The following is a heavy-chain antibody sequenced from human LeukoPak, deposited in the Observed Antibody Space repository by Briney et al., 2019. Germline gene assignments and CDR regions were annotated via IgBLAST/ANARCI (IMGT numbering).Heavy chain of an antibody. D-gene: IGHD5-24*01. J-gene: IGHJ4*02. V-gene: IGHV3-21*01. CDR2: ISSSSSYI. Sequence: GGSLRLSCAASGFTLSSYSMNWVRQAPGKGLEWVSSISSSSSYIYYADSVKGRFTISRDNAKNSLYLQMNSLRAEDTAMYYCARGGDGYNSDLDYWGQGTLVTVSS. CDR3: ARGGDGYNSDLDY. CDR1: GFTLSSYS.